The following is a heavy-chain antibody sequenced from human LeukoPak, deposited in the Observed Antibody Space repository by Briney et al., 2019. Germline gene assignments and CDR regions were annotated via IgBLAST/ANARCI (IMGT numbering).Heavy chain of an antibody. CDR3: GGGGY. D-gene: IGHD6-25*01. CDR2: ISSGSTYI. Sequence: SGGSLRLSCTTSGFTFGDHAVSWVRQAPAKGLEWVSSISSGSTYIYYADSVKGRLTISRDNAKNSLYLQMNSLRVEDTAVYYCGGGGYWGQGILVTVSS. V-gene: IGHV3-21*04. J-gene: IGHJ4*02. CDR1: GFTFGDHA.